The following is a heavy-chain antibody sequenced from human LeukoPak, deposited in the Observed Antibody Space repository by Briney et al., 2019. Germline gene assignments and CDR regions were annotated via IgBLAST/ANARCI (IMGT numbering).Heavy chain of an antibody. Sequence: GRSLRLSCAASGFTFSSYAMHWVRQAPGKGLEWVAVISYDGSNKYYADSVKGRFTISRDNSKNTLYLQMNSLRAEDTAVYYCARDAASDFDIAPHGYWGQGTPVTVSS. D-gene: IGHD2-15*01. CDR3: ARDAASDFDIAPHGY. CDR1: GFTFSSYA. J-gene: IGHJ4*02. CDR2: ISYDGSNK. V-gene: IGHV3-30-3*01.